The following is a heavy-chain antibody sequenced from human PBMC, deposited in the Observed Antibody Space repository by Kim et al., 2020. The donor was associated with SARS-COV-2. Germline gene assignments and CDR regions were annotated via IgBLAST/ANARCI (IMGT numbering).Heavy chain of an antibody. J-gene: IGHJ3*02. CDR1: GGSISSYY. D-gene: IGHD3-10*01. CDR2: IYYSGST. CDR3: ARDLRYYYGSDPYPNGAWDAFDI. Sequence: SETLSLTCTVSGGSISSYYWSWIRQPPGKGLEWIGYIYYSGSTNYNPSLKSRVTISVDTSKNQFSLKLSSVTAADTAVYYCARDLRYYYGSDPYPNGAWDAFDIWGQGTMVTVSS. V-gene: IGHV4-59*13.